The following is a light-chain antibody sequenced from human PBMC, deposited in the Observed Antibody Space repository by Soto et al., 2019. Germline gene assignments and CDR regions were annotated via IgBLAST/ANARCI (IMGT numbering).Light chain of an antibody. V-gene: IGLV2-14*01. CDR1: SCDVGGYNY. CDR2: EVS. Sequence: QSALTQPASVSGSPGQSITISCTGTSCDVGGYNYVSWYQQHPGTAPKLMIYEVSNRPSGVSNGFSGSTSGNTASLTSSGLQAEDEADYYCSSYTSSSTLGLVFGGGTKLTVL. J-gene: IGLJ2*01. CDR3: SSYTSSSTLGLV.